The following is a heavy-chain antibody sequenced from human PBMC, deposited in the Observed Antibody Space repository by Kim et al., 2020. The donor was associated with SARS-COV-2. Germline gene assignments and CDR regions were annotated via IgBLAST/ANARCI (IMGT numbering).Heavy chain of an antibody. V-gene: IGHV3-30-3*01. J-gene: IGHJ3*02. D-gene: IGHD3-22*01. Sequence: GGSPRLSCAASGFTFSSYAMHWVRQAPGKGLEWVAVISYDGSNKYYADSVKGRFTISRDNSKNTLYLQMNSLRAEDTAVYYCARGQPRITMIVVVTRNVYDAFDIWGKGKMVTVSS. CDR3: ARGQPRITMIVVVTRNVYDAFDI. CDR2: ISYDGSNK. CDR1: GFTFSSYA.